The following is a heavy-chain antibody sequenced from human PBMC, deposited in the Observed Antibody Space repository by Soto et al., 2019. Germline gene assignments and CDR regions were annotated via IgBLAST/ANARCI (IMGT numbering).Heavy chain of an antibody. CDR1: GGSISSYY. V-gene: IGHV4-4*07. Sequence: QVQLQESGPGLVKSSETLSLTCTVSGGSISSYYWSWLRQSAGKGLAWIGRIYTSGSTNYNPSLKSRLTMSVDTSKNQFSLKLNSVTATDTAVYYCASNTYDILTDFDHLTAFDIWGQGTLVTVSS. J-gene: IGHJ3*02. CDR2: IYTSGST. D-gene: IGHD3-9*01. CDR3: ASNTYDILTDFDHLTAFDI.